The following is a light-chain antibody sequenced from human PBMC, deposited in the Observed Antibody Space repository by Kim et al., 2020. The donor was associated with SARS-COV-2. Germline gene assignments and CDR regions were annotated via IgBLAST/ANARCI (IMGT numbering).Light chain of an antibody. CDR1: QDISHY. CDR3: QRYIRAPWT. V-gene: IGKV1-27*01. Sequence: ASVGDRVTITCRARQDISHYLAWYQQKPGKVPKLLIYAASTLQSGVPSRFSGSASGTDFSLTISSLQPEDVATYYCQRYIRAPWTCGQGTKVDIK. CDR2: AAS. J-gene: IGKJ1*01.